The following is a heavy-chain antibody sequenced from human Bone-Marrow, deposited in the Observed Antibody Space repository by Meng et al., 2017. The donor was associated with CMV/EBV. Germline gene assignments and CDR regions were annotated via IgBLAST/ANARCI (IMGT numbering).Heavy chain of an antibody. V-gene: IGHV1-46*01. CDR2: INPSGGTT. CDR3: ARDPPLGSYVDWYFDL. Sequence: SGYPFTSYYMHWLRQAPGQGLEWMGIINPSGGTTTYAQKFQGRVTMTRDTSTSTVYMELSSLRSEDTAVYYCARDPPLGSYVDWYFDLWGRGTLVTVSS. D-gene: IGHD1-26*01. CDR1: GYPFTSYY. J-gene: IGHJ2*01.